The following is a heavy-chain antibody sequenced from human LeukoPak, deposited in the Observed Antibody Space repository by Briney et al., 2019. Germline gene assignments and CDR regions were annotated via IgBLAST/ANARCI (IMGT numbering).Heavy chain of an antibody. J-gene: IGHJ3*02. Sequence: GASVKVSCKASGYTFTGYYMHWVRQAPGQGLEWMGWINPNSGGTNYAQKFQGRVTMTRDTSISTAYMELSRLRSDDTAVYYCARDTTYYYDSSGYYDAFDIWGQGTMVTVSS. CDR3: ARDTTYYYDSSGYYDAFDI. D-gene: IGHD3-22*01. V-gene: IGHV1-2*02. CDR1: GYTFTGYY. CDR2: INPNSGGT.